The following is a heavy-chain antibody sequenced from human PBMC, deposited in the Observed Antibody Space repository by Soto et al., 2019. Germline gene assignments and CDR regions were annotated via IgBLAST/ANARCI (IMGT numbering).Heavy chain of an antibody. J-gene: IGHJ4*02. V-gene: IGHV1-46*01. D-gene: IGHD6-19*01. CDR3: GSYPFARGSGCYDY. CDR1: GYIFTTYY. Sequence: QVQLVQSGAEVKKPGASVKVSCKASGYIFTTYYIHWVRQAPGQGLEWMGIINPSSGSTSYAQKAQRRVTGSRDTSTSTVYRELSSLSSNDPAVYYCGSYPFARGSGCYDYWGQGSLVSVYS. CDR2: INPSSGST.